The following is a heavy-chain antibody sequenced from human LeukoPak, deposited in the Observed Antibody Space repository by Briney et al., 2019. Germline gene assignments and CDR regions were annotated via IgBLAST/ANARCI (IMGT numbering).Heavy chain of an antibody. CDR1: GFDFSSNW. V-gene: IGHV3-74*01. CDR2: IKGDGIST. Sequence: GGSVRLSCAASGFDFSSNWMHWVRHAPGQGLVWVSRIKGDGISTNYADSVKGRFTISRDIAKNTLYLQMNSLRAEDTAVYYCARSIAVDTWGQGTLVTVSS. J-gene: IGHJ4*02. CDR3: ARSIAVDT. D-gene: IGHD6-19*01.